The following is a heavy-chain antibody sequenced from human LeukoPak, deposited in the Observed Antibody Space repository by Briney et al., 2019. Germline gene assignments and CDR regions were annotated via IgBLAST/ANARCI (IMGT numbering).Heavy chain of an antibody. CDR3: ASYNWKGFDY. J-gene: IGHJ4*02. D-gene: IGHD1-20*01. CDR1: GFTFDDYA. CDR2: ISWNSGSI. V-gene: IGHV3-9*01. Sequence: GGSLRLSCAASGFTFDDYAMHWVRQAPGKGLEWVSGISWNSGSIGYADSVKGRFTISRDNAKNSLYLQMNSLRAEDTAVYYCASYNWKGFDYWGQGTLVTVSS.